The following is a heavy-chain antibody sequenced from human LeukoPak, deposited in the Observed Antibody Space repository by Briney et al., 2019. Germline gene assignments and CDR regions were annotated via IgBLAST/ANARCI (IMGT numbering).Heavy chain of an antibody. CDR2: IYPGDSDT. Sequence: GESLKISCKGSGYSFTSYWIGWVRQMPGKGLEWMGIIYPGDSDTRYSPSFQGQVTISADKSISTAYLQWSSLKASDTAMYYCARPSCSRTSCSSDLQHWGQGTLVTVSS. J-gene: IGHJ1*01. D-gene: IGHD2-2*01. CDR1: GYSFTSYW. V-gene: IGHV5-51*01. CDR3: ARPSCSRTSCSSDLQH.